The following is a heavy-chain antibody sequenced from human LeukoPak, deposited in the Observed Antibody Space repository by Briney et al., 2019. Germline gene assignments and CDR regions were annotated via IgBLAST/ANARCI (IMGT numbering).Heavy chain of an antibody. D-gene: IGHD6-13*01. V-gene: IGHV3-21*04. CDR2: ISSSSSYI. CDR3: AKDLHYSSRAFDI. CDR1: GFTFSTYS. Sequence: GGSLRLSCAASGFTFSTYSMNWVRQAPGKGLEWVSSISSSSSYIYYADSVKGRFTISRDNAKNSLYLQMNSLRAEDTALYYCAKDLHYSSRAFDIWGQGTMVTVSS. J-gene: IGHJ3*02.